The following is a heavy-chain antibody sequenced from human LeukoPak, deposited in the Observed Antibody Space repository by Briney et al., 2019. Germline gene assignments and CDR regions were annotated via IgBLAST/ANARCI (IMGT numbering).Heavy chain of an antibody. CDR1: GFTFSGSA. CDR2: IRSKANSYAT. CDR3: AKVVRWELSPSQEYYFDY. J-gene: IGHJ4*02. D-gene: IGHD1-26*01. Sequence: PGGSLRLSCAASGFTFSGSAMHWVRQASGKGLEWVGRIRSKANSYATAYAASVKGRFTISRDDSKNTAYLQMNSLKTEDTAVYYCAKVVRWELSPSQEYYFDYWGQGTLVTVSS. V-gene: IGHV3-73*01.